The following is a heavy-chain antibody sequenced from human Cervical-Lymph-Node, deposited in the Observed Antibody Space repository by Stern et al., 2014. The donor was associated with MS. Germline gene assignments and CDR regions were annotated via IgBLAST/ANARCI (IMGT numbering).Heavy chain of an antibody. D-gene: IGHD6-6*01. Sequence: VQLVESGAEVKRTGSSVTVSCKTSGGTSNSYTISWVRQAPGQGLEWLGKIIPICGATDYAQKFQDRLTITADESTATVYMELSSLTSDDTAVYYCARGPAARPDYWAQGTLVTVSS. CDR2: IIPICGAT. CDR3: ARGPAARPDY. CDR1: GGTSNSYT. J-gene: IGHJ4*02. V-gene: IGHV1-69*18.